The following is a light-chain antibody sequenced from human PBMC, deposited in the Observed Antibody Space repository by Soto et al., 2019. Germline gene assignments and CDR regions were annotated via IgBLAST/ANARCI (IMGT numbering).Light chain of an antibody. CDR1: SSDVGGYNY. Sequence: QSALTQPASVSGSPGQSITISCTGTSSDVGGYNYVSWYQQHPGKAPKLMIYDVSNRPSGVSNRFSGSKSGNTASLTISGXXXEXEADYYCSSYTSSSTLVFGTGTKLTVL. J-gene: IGLJ1*01. CDR3: SSYTSSSTLV. V-gene: IGLV2-14*01. CDR2: DVS.